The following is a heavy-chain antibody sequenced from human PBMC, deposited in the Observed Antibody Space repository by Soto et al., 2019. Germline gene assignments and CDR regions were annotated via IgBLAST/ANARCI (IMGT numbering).Heavy chain of an antibody. CDR2: ISGSGGST. Sequence: GESLKISCAASGFTFSSYAMSWVRQAPGKGLEWVSAISGSGGSTYYADSVKGRFTISRDNSKNTLYLQMNSLRAEDTAVYYCAKDTGSKGANYFDYWGQGTLVTVSS. V-gene: IGHV3-23*01. D-gene: IGHD2-2*01. J-gene: IGHJ4*02. CDR1: GFTFSSYA. CDR3: AKDTGSKGANYFDY.